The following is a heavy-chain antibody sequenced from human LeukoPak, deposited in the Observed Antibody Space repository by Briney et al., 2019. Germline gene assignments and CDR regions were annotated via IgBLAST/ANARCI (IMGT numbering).Heavy chain of an antibody. Sequence: GGSLRLSCVASGFTFSNYGMHWVRQAPGKGLEWVAVIWYDGSNKYYGDYVKGRFAISRDNSKNTVYLQMNSLRAEDTAVYYCARGSREMATIFDQWGQGTLVIVSS. J-gene: IGHJ4*02. CDR1: GFTFSNYG. D-gene: IGHD5-24*01. CDR3: ARGSREMATIFDQ. CDR2: IWYDGSNK. V-gene: IGHV3-33*01.